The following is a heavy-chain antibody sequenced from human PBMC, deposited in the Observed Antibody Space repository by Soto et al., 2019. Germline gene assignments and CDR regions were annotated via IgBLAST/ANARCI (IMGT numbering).Heavy chain of an antibody. Sequence: GGSLRLSCAASGFTFSSYAMSWVRQAPGKGLEWVSAISGSGGSTYYADSVKGRFTISRDNSKNTLYLQMNSLRAEDTAVYYCAKLQDDYDFXSGYVTGWGQGTLVTVSS. CDR1: GFTFSSYA. V-gene: IGHV3-23*01. CDR3: AKLQDDYDFXSGYVTG. J-gene: IGHJ4*02. D-gene: IGHD3-3*01. CDR2: ISGSGGST.